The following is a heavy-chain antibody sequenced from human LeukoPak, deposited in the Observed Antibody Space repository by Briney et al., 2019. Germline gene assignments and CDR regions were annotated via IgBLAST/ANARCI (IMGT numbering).Heavy chain of an antibody. D-gene: IGHD3-10*01. CDR2: ISNNGTYK. V-gene: IGHV3-30*18. CDR1: GFTFSSYG. CDR3: AKSGQNYYGSV. Sequence: GGCLRLSCAASGFTFSSYGMHWVRQAPGKGLEGVAVISNNGTYKNYADSVKGRFTISRDNSKNTLYLQMNSLRAEDTAVYYCAKSGQNYYGSVWGQGTQVTVSS. J-gene: IGHJ4*02.